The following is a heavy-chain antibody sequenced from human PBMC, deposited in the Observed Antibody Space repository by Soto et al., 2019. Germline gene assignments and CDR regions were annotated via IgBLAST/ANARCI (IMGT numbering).Heavy chain of an antibody. D-gene: IGHD6-19*01. V-gene: IGHV1-18*04. CDR3: ARVPSSGPRPFDY. CDR2: INVYNGNT. CDR1: GYTFTSNS. Sequence: GASVKVSCKAFGYTFTSNSIGWVRQAPGQGLEWMGWINVYNGNTKYAQQLQGRVTLTTDTSTSTAYMDLRSLRSDDTAVYYCARVPSSGPRPFDYWGQGTLVTVSS. J-gene: IGHJ4*02.